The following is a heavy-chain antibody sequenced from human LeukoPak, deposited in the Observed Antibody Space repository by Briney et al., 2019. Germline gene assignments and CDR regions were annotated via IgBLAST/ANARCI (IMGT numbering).Heavy chain of an antibody. CDR2: IIPIFSTA. CDR1: GYTRTELA. D-gene: IGHD1-7*01. J-gene: IGHJ4*02. V-gene: IGHV1-69*13. CDR3: ASPGITGTPLNY. Sequence: SVKVSCKVSGYTRTELAIHWVRQAPGKGLEWMGGIIPIFSTANYAQNFQGRVTITADESTNTAYMELSSLRSEDTAVYYCASPGITGTPLNYWGQGTLVTVSS.